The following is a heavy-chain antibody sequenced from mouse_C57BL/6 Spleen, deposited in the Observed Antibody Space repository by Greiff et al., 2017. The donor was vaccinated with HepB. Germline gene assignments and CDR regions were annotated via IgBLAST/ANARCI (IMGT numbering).Heavy chain of an antibody. J-gene: IGHJ2*01. Sequence: QVQLQQPGAELVMPGASVKLSCKASGYTFTSYWMHWVKQRPGQGLEWIGEIDPSDSYTNYTQKFKGKSTLTVDQSSSTAYMPLSSLTSEDSAVYYCSRKGVTTDDGYFDYWGQGTTLTVSS. CDR1: GYTFTSYW. CDR2: IDPSDSYT. CDR3: SRKGVTTDDGYFDY. D-gene: IGHD2-2*01. V-gene: IGHV1-69*01.